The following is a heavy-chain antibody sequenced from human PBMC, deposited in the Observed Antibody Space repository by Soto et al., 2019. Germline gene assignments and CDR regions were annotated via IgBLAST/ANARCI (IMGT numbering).Heavy chain of an antibody. V-gene: IGHV1-18*01. Sequence: GASVKVSCKASGYTFTSYGISWVRQAPGQGLEWMGWISAYNGNTNYAQKLQGRVTMTTDTSTSTAYIELRSLRSDDTAVYYCAILLALDTARVPTDSLAYWGKGTLVTVSS. CDR1: GYTFTSYG. CDR2: ISAYNGNT. J-gene: IGHJ4*02. D-gene: IGHD5-18*01. CDR3: AILLALDTARVPTDSLAY.